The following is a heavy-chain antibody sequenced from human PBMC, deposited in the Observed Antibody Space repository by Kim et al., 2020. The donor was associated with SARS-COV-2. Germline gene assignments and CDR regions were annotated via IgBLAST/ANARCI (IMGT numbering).Heavy chain of an antibody. V-gene: IGHV3-23*01. CDR2: ISGSGGST. D-gene: IGHD1-26*01. Sequence: GGSLSLSCAASGFTFSSYAMSWVRQAPGKGLEWVSAISGSGGSTYYADSVKGRFTISRDNSKNTLYLQMNSLRAEDTAVYYCAKDPPVWELRAPLPDIWGQRTMVTVSS. CDR3: AKDPPVWELRAPLPDI. CDR1: GFTFSSYA. J-gene: IGHJ3*02.